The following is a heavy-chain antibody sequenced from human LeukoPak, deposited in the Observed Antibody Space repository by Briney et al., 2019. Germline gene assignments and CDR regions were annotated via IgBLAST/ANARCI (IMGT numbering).Heavy chain of an antibody. CDR3: ARGIAAARSGAP. CDR1: GGSISSGGYY. J-gene: IGHJ5*02. D-gene: IGHD6-25*01. Sequence: PSQTLSLTCTVSGGSISSGGYYWSWIRQPPGKGLEWIGYIYHSGSTYYNPSLKSRVTISVDTSKNQFSLKLSSVTTADTAVYYCARGIAAARSGAPWGQGTLVTVSS. CDR2: IYHSGST. V-gene: IGHV4-30-2*01.